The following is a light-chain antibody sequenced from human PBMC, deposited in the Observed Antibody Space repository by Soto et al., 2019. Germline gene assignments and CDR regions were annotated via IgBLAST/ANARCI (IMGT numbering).Light chain of an antibody. CDR3: SSYGGSSYV. J-gene: IGLJ1*01. CDR1: SSDFGGYSY. V-gene: IGLV2-8*01. CDR2: EVT. Sequence: QTVLAPPPSASGSPGQSVTISCTGSSSDFGGYSYVSWYQQHPGKAPTLIIYEVTERPSGVPDRFSGSTSGNTASLTVSRLQAEGETDYYCSSYGGSSYVFGTGTKVTVL.